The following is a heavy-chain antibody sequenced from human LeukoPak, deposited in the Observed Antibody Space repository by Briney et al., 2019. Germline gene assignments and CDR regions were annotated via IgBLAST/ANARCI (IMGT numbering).Heavy chain of an antibody. CDR3: AKGTVVPAAQSDY. CDR2: ISGSGGST. CDR1: GITLSNYG. Sequence: QPGGSLRLSCAVSGITLSNYGMSWVRQAPGKGLEWVSAISGSGGSTYYADSVKGRFTISRDNSKNTLYLQMNSLRAEDTAVYYCAKGTVVPAAQSDYWGQGTLVTVSS. J-gene: IGHJ4*02. D-gene: IGHD2-2*01. V-gene: IGHV3-23*01.